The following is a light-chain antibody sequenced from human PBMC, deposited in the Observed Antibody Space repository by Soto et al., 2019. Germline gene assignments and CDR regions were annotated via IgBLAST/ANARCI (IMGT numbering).Light chain of an antibody. CDR3: SSYTRTDTVV. CDR1: SSDVGGYTY. Sequence: QSALIQPASVSGSPGQSITISCTGTSSDVGGYTYVSWYQQHPGKAPKLMIYEVSERPSGVSDRFSGSKSGNTASLTISGLQAEDEADYYCSSYTRTDTVVFGGGTKLTVL. V-gene: IGLV2-14*01. CDR2: EVS. J-gene: IGLJ2*01.